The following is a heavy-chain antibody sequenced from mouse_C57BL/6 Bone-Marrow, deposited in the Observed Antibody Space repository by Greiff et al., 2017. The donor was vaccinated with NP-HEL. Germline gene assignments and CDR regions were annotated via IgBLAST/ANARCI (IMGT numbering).Heavy chain of an antibody. CDR2: INPGSGGT. J-gene: IGHJ4*01. CDR3: ARSNTYYYAMDY. CDR1: GYAFTNYL. Sequence: QVQLQQSGAELVRPGTSVQVSCKASGYAFTNYLIEWVKQRPGQGLEWIGVINPGSGGTNYNEKFKGKATLTADKSSSTAYMQLRSLTSEDSAVYFCARSNTYYYAMDYWGQGTSVTVSS. V-gene: IGHV1-54*01.